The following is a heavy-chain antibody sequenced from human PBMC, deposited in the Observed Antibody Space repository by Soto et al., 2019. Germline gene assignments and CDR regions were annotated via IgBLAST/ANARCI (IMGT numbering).Heavy chain of an antibody. J-gene: IGHJ2*01. Sequence: QVQLQESGPGLVKPSQTLSLTCTVSGGSISSGGYYWSWIRQHPGKGLGWIGYIYYSGSTYYNPSLTSRVTISVDTSKNQFSLKLSSVTAADTAVYYCARVEAAAGSDWYFDLWGRGTLVTVSS. CDR1: GGSISSGGYY. CDR3: ARVEAAAGSDWYFDL. CDR2: IYYSGST. D-gene: IGHD6-13*01. V-gene: IGHV4-31*03.